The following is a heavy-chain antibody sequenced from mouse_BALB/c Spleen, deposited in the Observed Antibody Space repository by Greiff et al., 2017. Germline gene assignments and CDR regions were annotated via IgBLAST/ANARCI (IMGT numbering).Heavy chain of an antibody. J-gene: IGHJ2*01. V-gene: IGHV1S81*02. Sequence: VKLQQPGAELVKPGASVKLSCKASGYTFTSYWMHWVKQRPGQGLEWIGEINPSNGRTNYNEKFKSKATLTVDKSSSTAYMQLSSLTSEDSAVYYCARDDYDYFDYWGQGTTLTVSS. CDR2: INPSNGRT. CDR1: GYTFTSYW. D-gene: IGHD2-4*01. CDR3: ARDDYDYFDY.